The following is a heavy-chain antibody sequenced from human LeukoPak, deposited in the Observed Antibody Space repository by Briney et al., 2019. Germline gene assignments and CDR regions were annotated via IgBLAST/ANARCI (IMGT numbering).Heavy chain of an antibody. Sequence: ASVKVSCKASGYTFTSYYMHWVRQAPGQGLEWMGIINPSGGSTSYAQKFQGRVTITRNTSISTAYMELSSLRSEDTAVYYCARSGKGRNLVDYWGQGTLVTVSS. CDR2: INPSGGST. V-gene: IGHV1-46*01. CDR1: GYTFTSYY. CDR3: ARSGKGRNLVDY. J-gene: IGHJ4*02. D-gene: IGHD3-10*01.